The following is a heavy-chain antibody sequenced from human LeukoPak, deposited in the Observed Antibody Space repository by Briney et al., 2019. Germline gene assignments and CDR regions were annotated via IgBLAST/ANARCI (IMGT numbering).Heavy chain of an antibody. CDR1: GGSISSGGYY. D-gene: IGHD1-26*01. V-gene: IGHV4-31*03. Sequence: PSETLSLTCTVSGGSISSGGYYWSWIRQHPGKGLEWIGYIYYSGSTYYNPSLKSRVTISVDTSKNRFSLKLSSVTAADTAVYYCARDSGSYYWFDYWGQGTLVTVSS. CDR2: IYYSGST. J-gene: IGHJ4*02. CDR3: ARDSGSYYWFDY.